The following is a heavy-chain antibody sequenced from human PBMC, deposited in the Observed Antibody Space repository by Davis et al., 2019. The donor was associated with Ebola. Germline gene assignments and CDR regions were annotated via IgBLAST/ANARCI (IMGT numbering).Heavy chain of an antibody. Sequence: GGSLRLSCAASGFTFSSYGMHWVRQAPGKGLEWVAVISYDGSNKYYADSVKGRFTISRDNSKNTLYLQMNSLRAEDTAVYYCAREVVPAAILYYYGMDVWGQGTTVTVSS. CDR3: AREVVPAAILYYYGMDV. V-gene: IGHV3-30*19. CDR1: GFTFSSYG. D-gene: IGHD2-2*02. CDR2: ISYDGSNK. J-gene: IGHJ6*02.